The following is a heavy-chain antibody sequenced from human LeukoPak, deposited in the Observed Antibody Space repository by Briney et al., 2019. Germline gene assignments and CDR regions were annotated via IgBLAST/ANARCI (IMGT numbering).Heavy chain of an antibody. D-gene: IGHD1-26*01. CDR3: ARGATDYYYYGMDV. V-gene: IGHV1-69*13. J-gene: IGHJ6*02. CDR2: IIPIFGTA. Sequence: SVKVSCKASGGTFSSYAISWVRQAPGQGLEWVGGIIPIFGTANYAQKFQGRVTITADESTSTAYMELSSLRSEDTAVYYCARGATDYYYYGMDVWGQGTTVTVSS. CDR1: GGTFSSYA.